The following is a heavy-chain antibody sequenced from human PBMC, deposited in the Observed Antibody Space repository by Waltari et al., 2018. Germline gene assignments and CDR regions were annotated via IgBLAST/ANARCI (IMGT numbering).Heavy chain of an antibody. CDR2: IYYSGST. CDR3: ARARPNIVVVPAAYLGAFDI. D-gene: IGHD2-2*01. V-gene: IGHV4-39*07. J-gene: IGHJ3*02. CDR1: GGSINSTLYY. Sequence: QLQLQESGPGLVKPTAALSRTCTVSGGSINSTLYYCGRIRHPPGKGLVWIVRIYYSGSTYYNTSLKSRVTISVDKSKTQFSLKLSSVTAADTAVYYCARARPNIVVVPAAYLGAFDIWGQGTMVTVSS.